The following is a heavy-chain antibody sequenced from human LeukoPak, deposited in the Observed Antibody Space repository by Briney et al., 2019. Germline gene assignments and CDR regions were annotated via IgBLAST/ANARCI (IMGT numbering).Heavy chain of an antibody. D-gene: IGHD2-2*01. J-gene: IGHJ3*01. Sequence: KPGGSLRLSCAASGFTFSAYSMNWVRQAPGEGLEWVSSICAAGSHIYYADSMKGRFTISRDNAKSSLFLQMNSLRAEDTGIYYCVRVGSWATRADTLDLWGQGTMVTVSS. V-gene: IGHV3-21*01. CDR3: VRVGSWATRADTLDL. CDR1: GFTFSAYS. CDR2: ICAAGSHI.